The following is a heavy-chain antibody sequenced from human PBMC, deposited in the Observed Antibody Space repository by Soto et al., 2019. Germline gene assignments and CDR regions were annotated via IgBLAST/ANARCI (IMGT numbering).Heavy chain of an antibody. CDR1: GFTFSSYG. Sequence: GGSLRLSCAASGFTFSSYGMHWVRQAPGKGLEWVAVISYDGSNKYYADSVKGRFTISRDNSKNTLYLQMNSLRAEDTAVYYCAKDAGERDTAMVKGHYYYYYGMDVWGQGTTVTVSS. J-gene: IGHJ6*02. V-gene: IGHV3-30*18. CDR3: AKDAGERDTAMVKGHYYYYYGMDV. CDR2: ISYDGSNK. D-gene: IGHD5-18*01.